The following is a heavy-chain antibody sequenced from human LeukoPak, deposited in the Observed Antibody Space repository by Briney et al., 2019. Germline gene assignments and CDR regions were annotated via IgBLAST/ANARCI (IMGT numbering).Heavy chain of an antibody. V-gene: IGHV1-18*01. Sequence: GASVKVSFKTSGYIFTNFGISWVRQAPGQGLEWVGWISAYDYTTNYAQKFQGRLTMTTDTSTRTVYMELRSLRSDDTAVYYCAREGPLSSNWYYFDYWGQGTLVTVSS. D-gene: IGHD6-13*01. J-gene: IGHJ4*02. CDR3: AREGPLSSNWYYFDY. CDR2: ISAYDYTT. CDR1: GYIFTNFG.